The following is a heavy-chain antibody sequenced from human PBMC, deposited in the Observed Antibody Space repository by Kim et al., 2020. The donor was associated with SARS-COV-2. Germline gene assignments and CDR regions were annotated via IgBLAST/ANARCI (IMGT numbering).Heavy chain of an antibody. V-gene: IGHV3-64D*09. J-gene: IGHJ4*02. CDR2: ISSNGGST. CDR3: VKDGRGYSYGYTFEDY. Sequence: GGSLRLSCSASGFTFSSYAMHWVRQAPGKGLEYVSAISSNGGSTYYADSVKGRFTISRDNSKNTLYLQMSSLRAEDTAVYYCVKDGRGYSYGYTFEDYWGQGTLVTVSS. CDR1: GFTFSSYA. D-gene: IGHD5-18*01.